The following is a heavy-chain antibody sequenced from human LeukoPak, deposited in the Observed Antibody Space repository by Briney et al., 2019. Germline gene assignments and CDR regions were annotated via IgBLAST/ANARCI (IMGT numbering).Heavy chain of an antibody. CDR3: ARQPIQLWFYFDY. V-gene: IGHV1-69*06. Sequence: SVKVSCKASVGTFSSYAISWVRQAPGQGLEWMGGIIPIFGTANYAQKFQGRVTITADKSTSTAYMELSSLRSEDTAVYYCARQPIQLWFYFDYWGQGTLVTASS. J-gene: IGHJ4*02. CDR1: VGTFSSYA. CDR2: IIPIFGTA. D-gene: IGHD5-18*01.